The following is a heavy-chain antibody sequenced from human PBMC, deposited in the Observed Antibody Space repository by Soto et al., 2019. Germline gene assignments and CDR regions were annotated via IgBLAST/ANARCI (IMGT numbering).Heavy chain of an antibody. D-gene: IGHD3-16*01. V-gene: IGHV3-33*01. CDR2: LWSYWSTGTNE. J-gene: IGHJ4*02. CDR3: ARVGGSYYFGH. Sequence: GGSLRLSCAASGFTFSSYGMHWVRQAPGKGLEWVAVLWSYWSTGTNEYYADSVKGRFTISRDNSKNMLYLQMNSLTGEDPAVYYCARVGGSYYFGHWGQGTLVAVSS. CDR1: GFTFSSYG.